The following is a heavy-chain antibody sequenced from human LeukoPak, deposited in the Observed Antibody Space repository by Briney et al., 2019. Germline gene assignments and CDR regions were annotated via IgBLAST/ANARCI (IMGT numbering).Heavy chain of an antibody. D-gene: IGHD3-3*01. CDR2: ISGSGGST. Sequence: GGSLRLSCAASGFTFSSYAMSWVRQVPGKGLEWVSAISGSGGSTYYADSVKGRFTISRDNSKNTLYLQMNSLRAEDTAVYYCAKMGSDFWSGYYYGSSSYWGQGTLVTVSS. V-gene: IGHV3-23*01. J-gene: IGHJ4*02. CDR1: GFTFSSYA. CDR3: AKMGSDFWSGYYYGSSSY.